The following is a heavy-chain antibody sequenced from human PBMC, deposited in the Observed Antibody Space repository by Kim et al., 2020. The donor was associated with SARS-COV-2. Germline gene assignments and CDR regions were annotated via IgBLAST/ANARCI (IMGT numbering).Heavy chain of an antibody. J-gene: IGHJ4*02. CDR2: IYYSGST. CDR1: GGSISSSSYY. Sequence: SETLSLTCTVSGGSISSSSYYWGWIRQPPGKGLEWIGSIYYSGSTYYNPSLKSRVTISVDTSKNQFSLKLSSVTAADTAVYYCARLASNYYDSSGYYSRAIDYWAREPWSPSPQ. V-gene: IGHV4-39*01. CDR3: ARLASNYYDSSGYYSRAIDY. D-gene: IGHD3-22*01.